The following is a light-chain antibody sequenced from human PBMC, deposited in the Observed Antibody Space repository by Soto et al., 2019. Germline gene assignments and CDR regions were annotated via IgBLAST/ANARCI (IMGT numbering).Light chain of an antibody. V-gene: IGKV1-5*01. J-gene: IGKJ1*01. Sequence: DLQMTQSPSTLSASVGDRVTITCRASQSISTWLAWYQHKPGKAPKLLIFDASSLQTGVPSRFSGSGSGTEFTLTISSLQSDDFATYFCQHYNTLSWTFGQGTKVDIK. CDR2: DAS. CDR3: QHYNTLSWT. CDR1: QSISTW.